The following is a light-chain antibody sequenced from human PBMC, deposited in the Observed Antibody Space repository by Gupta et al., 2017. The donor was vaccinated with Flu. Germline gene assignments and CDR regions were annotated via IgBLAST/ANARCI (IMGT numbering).Light chain of an antibody. V-gene: IGLV3-1*01. CDR1: GDKF. J-gene: IGLJ2*01. Sequence: GDKFASWYQQKSGQSPVLVMYQDSKRPSGISERYSGSNSGNTATLTISETQATDEGDYYCQAWDSTTVIFGGGTRLTVL. CDR2: QDS. CDR3: QAWDSTTVI.